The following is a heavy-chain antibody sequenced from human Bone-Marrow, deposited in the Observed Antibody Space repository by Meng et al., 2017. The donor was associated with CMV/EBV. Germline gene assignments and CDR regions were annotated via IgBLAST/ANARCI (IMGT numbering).Heavy chain of an antibody. V-gene: IGHV1-18*01. D-gene: IGHD6-19*01. Sequence: ASVKVSCKASGYSFSTYGISWVRQAPGQGLEWMGWISAYNGNTNYAQKFQGRVTMTTDTSTSTAYMELRSLRSDDTAVYYCASQGGGWYSVGDDAFDIWGQGTMVT. CDR3: ASQGGGWYSVGDDAFDI. J-gene: IGHJ3*02. CDR2: ISAYNGNT. CDR1: GYSFSTYG.